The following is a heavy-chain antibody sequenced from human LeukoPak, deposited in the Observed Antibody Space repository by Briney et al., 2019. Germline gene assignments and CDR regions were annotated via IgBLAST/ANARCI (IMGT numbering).Heavy chain of an antibody. D-gene: IGHD3-10*01. CDR3: ARDLSDVRVVRGVIIY. CDR2: ISSSSSYI. V-gene: IGHV3-21*01. J-gene: IGHJ4*02. CDR1: GFTFSSCA. Sequence: PGGSLRLSCAASGFTFSSCAMSWVRQAPGKGLEWVSSISSSSSYIYYADSVKGRFTISRDNAKNSLYLQMNSLRAEDTAVYYCARDLSDVRVVRGVIIYWGQGTLVTVSS.